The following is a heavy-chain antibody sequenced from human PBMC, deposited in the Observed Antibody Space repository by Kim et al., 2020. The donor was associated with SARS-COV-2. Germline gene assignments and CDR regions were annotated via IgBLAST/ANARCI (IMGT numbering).Heavy chain of an antibody. V-gene: IGHV3-23*01. CDR1: GFTFSSYA. CDR2: ISGSGGST. J-gene: IGHJ2*01. Sequence: GGSLRLSCAASGFTFSSYAMSWVRQAPGKGLEWVSAISGSGGSTYYADSVKGRFTISRDNSKNTLYLQMNSLRAEDTAVYYCAKDFRLTTKYYYDSSGYYNLGYFDLWGRGTLVTVSS. D-gene: IGHD3-22*01. CDR3: AKDFRLTTKYYYDSSGYYNLGYFDL.